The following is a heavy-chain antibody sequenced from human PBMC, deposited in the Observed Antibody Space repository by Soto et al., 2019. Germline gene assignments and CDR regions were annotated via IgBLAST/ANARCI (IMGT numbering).Heavy chain of an antibody. D-gene: IGHD3-10*01. CDR3: AKPPGSGSDIDY. V-gene: IGHV1-69*02. CDR1: GGTFSSYT. Sequence: QVQLVQSGAEVKKPGSSVKVSCKASGGTFSSYTISWVRQAPGQGLEWMGRIIPILGIANYAQKFQGRVTITADKSTSTAYMELSSLRSEDTAVYYCAKPPGSGSDIDYWGQGTLVTVSS. CDR2: IIPILGIA. J-gene: IGHJ4*02.